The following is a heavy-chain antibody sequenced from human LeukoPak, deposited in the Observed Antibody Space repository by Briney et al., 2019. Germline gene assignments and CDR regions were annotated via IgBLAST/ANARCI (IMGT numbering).Heavy chain of an antibody. J-gene: IGHJ4*02. D-gene: IGHD3-10*01. V-gene: IGHV4-61*08. CDR1: SGSVSNGDYY. CDR2: IYYTGSA. Sequence: PSETLSLTCTVSSGSVSNGDYYWSWLRQPPGKALEWIGYIYYTGSAYYNPSLGGRVTPSVDTSKNQFSVKLSSVTAADTAVYYCARSQNFYGSGDYWGQGTLVTVSS. CDR3: ARSQNFYGSGDY.